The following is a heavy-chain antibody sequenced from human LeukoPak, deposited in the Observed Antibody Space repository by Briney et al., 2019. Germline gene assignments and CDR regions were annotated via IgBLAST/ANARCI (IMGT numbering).Heavy chain of an antibody. D-gene: IGHD1-26*01. CDR2: INPNSGGT. V-gene: IGHV1-2*02. Sequence: GASVKVSCKASGYTFTGYYMHWVRQAPGQGLEWMGWINPNSGGTNYAQKFQGRVTMTRDTSISTAYMELSRLRSDDTAVYYCARYTQGGYLRAFDIWGQGTMVTVSS. CDR3: ARYTQGGYLRAFDI. CDR1: GYTFTGYY. J-gene: IGHJ3*02.